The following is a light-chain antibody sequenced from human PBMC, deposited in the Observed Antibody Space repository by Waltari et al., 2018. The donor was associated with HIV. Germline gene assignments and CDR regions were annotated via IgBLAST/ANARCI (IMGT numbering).Light chain of an antibody. Sequence: QSALTQPASVSGSPGQSITISCTGTSNDVGGYNFVSWYQQYPGKVPKLMVYEVTKRPSGVSNRFSGSKSGNTASLTISGLQAEDEADYYCCSYAGSSWVFGGGTKLTVL. J-gene: IGLJ3*02. V-gene: IGLV2-23*02. CDR3: CSYAGSSWV. CDR2: EVT. CDR1: SNDVGGYNF.